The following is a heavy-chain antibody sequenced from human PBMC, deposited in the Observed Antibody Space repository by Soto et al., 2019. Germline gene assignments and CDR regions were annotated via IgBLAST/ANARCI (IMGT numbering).Heavy chain of an antibody. CDR2: IYYSGST. V-gene: IGHV4-31*03. D-gene: IGHD4-17*01. CDR3: ARIGTYGDSSFFDY. J-gene: IGHJ4*02. Sequence: SETLSLTCTVSGGSISSGGYYWSSIRQHPGKGLEWIGYIYYSGSTYYNPSLKSRVTISVDTSKNQFSLKLSSVTAADTAVYYCARIGTYGDSSFFDYWGQGTLVTVSS. CDR1: GGSISSGGYY.